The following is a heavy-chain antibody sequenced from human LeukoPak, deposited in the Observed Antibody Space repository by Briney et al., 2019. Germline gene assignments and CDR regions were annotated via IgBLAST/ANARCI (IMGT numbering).Heavy chain of an antibody. CDR1: GFTFSSYA. J-gene: IGHJ4*02. V-gene: IGHV3-23*01. Sequence: GGSLRLSCAASGFTFSSYAMSWVRQAPGKGLEWVSAISGSGGSTYYADSVKGRFTISGDNSKNTLYLQMNSLRAEDTAVYYCAKDDEYYYDSSGSADYWGQGTLVTVSS. CDR2: ISGSGGST. CDR3: AKDDEYYYDSSGSADY. D-gene: IGHD3-22*01.